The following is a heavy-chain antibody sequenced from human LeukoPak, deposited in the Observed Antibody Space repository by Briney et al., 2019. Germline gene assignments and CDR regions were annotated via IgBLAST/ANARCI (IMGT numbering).Heavy chain of an antibody. D-gene: IGHD3-22*01. Sequence: GGSLRLSCAASGFTFSSYSMNWVRQAPGKGLEWVSSISSSSSYIYYAGLVKGRFTISRDNAKNSLYLQMNSLRAEDTAVYYCARAAGDSSGYYHESYYFDYWGQGTLVTVSS. V-gene: IGHV3-21*01. CDR3: ARAAGDSSGYYHESYYFDY. CDR2: ISSSSSYI. J-gene: IGHJ4*02. CDR1: GFTFSSYS.